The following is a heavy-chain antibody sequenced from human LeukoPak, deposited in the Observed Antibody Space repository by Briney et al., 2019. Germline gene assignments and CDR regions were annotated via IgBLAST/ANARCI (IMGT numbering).Heavy chain of an antibody. J-gene: IGHJ4*02. Sequence: SETLSLTCTVSGGSIMVAAYSWSWIRQPPGKGLEWIGYIYYSGRTYYNPSLKSRVTISVDTSKNQFSLKLSSVTAADTALYHCARAGTGYYSSLFDYWGQGTLVTVSS. CDR1: GGSIMVAAYS. CDR2: IYYSGRT. CDR3: ARAGTGYYSSLFDY. D-gene: IGHD3/OR15-3a*01. V-gene: IGHV4-30-2*01.